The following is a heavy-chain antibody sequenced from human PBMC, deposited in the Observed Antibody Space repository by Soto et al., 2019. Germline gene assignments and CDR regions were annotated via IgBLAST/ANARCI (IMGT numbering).Heavy chain of an antibody. CDR3: VTERAPGAFDI. J-gene: IGHJ3*02. V-gene: IGHV4-59*12. CDR2: IYYSGST. CDR1: GGSISSYY. Sequence: PSETLSLTCTVSGGSISSYYWSWIRQPPGKGLEWIGYIYYSGSTNYNPSLKSRVTMSVDRSQNQFSLKLSSVTAADTAVYYCVTERAPGAFDIWGQGTMVTVSS.